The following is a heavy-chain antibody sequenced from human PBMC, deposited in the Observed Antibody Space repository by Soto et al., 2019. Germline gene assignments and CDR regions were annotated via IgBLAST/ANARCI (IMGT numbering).Heavy chain of an antibody. CDR1: GFTFSSYG. V-gene: IGHV3-30*18. J-gene: IGHJ6*02. D-gene: IGHD2-2*01. CDR2: ISYDGSNK. CDR3: AKDLQDIVVVPDAMPPDQYYYYGMDV. Sequence: QVQLVESGGGVVQPGRSLRLSCAASGFTFSSYGMHWVRQAPGKGLEWVAVISYDGSNKYYADSVKGRFTISRDNSKNMLYLQMNSLRAEDTAVYYCAKDLQDIVVVPDAMPPDQYYYYGMDVWGQGTTVTVSS.